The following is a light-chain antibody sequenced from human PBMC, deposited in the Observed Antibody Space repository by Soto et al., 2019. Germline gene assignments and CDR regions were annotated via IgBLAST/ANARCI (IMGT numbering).Light chain of an antibody. V-gene: IGKV3-11*01. Sequence: EIVLTQSPVTLSLSPGERATLSCRASQSVSSYLGWYQQKPGQAPRLLIYGASNRAPGIPARFSGSGSGTDFTLTISSLEPEDFAVYYCQQRNNWPRITFGQGTRLEIK. CDR1: QSVSSY. J-gene: IGKJ5*01. CDR2: GAS. CDR3: QQRNNWPRIT.